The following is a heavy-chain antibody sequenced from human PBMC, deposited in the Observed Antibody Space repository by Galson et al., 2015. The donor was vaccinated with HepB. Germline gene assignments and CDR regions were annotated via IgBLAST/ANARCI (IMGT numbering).Heavy chain of an antibody. CDR1: GYRFSSHW. V-gene: IGHV5-51*01. CDR3: ARQNGAMAGSLDY. Sequence: QSGAEVKKPGESLKISCKGSGYRFSSHWIGWVRQMPGKGLEWMGIIYPDDSDTKYSPSFQGQVTISADKSISTAYLQWNSLQASDSAMYYCARQNGAMAGSLDYWGQGALVTVSS. CDR2: IYPDDSDT. J-gene: IGHJ4*02. D-gene: IGHD6-19*01.